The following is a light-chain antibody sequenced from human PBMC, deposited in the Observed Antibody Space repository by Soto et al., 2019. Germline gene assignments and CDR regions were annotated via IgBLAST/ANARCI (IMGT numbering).Light chain of an antibody. Sequence: QPVLTQSPSASAALGASVKLTCTLNSGHSNNAIDWHQQQPEKGPRYLMKLNSDGSHSKGDGIPDRFSGSSSGAERYLTISSLQSEDEADYYCQTYDAGIHVFGGGTKVTVL. CDR1: SGHSNNA. J-gene: IGLJ2*01. CDR3: QTYDAGIHV. CDR2: LNSDGSH. V-gene: IGLV4-69*01.